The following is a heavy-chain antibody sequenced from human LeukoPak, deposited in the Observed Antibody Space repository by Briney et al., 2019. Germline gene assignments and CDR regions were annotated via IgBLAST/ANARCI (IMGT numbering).Heavy chain of an antibody. Sequence: PGRSLRLSCAASGFTFSSYAMHWVRQAPGKGLEWVAVISYDGSNKYYADSVKGRFTISRDNSKNTLYLQMNSLRAEDTAVYYCARHTYGDYNWFDPWGQGTLVTVSS. CDR1: GFTFSSYA. CDR2: ISYDGSNK. J-gene: IGHJ5*02. V-gene: IGHV3-30-3*01. D-gene: IGHD4-17*01. CDR3: ARHTYGDYNWFDP.